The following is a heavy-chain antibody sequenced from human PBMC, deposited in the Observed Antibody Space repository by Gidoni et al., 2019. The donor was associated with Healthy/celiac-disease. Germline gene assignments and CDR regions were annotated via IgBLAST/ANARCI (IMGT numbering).Heavy chain of an antibody. CDR3: AKGLAAMVTAVDY. Sequence: EVQLVESGGGLVQPGRSLRLSCAASGFTFDDYAMHWDRQAPGKGLEWVSGISWNSGSIGYADSVKGRFTISRDNAKNSLYLQMNSLRAEDTALYYCAKGLAAMVTAVDYWGQGTLVTVSS. CDR2: ISWNSGSI. V-gene: IGHV3-9*01. J-gene: IGHJ4*02. D-gene: IGHD5-18*01. CDR1: GFTFDDYA.